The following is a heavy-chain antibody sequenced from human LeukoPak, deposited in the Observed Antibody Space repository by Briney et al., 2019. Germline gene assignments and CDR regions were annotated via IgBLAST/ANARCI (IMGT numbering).Heavy chain of an antibody. D-gene: IGHD3-3*01. Sequence: GESLKISCQGSGYSFTSYWIGWVRQMPGKGLEWMGIIYPGDSDTRYSPSFQGQVTISADKSISTAYLQWSSLKASDTAMYYCARLGSRDYDFWSGYRYFDYWGQGTLVTLSS. CDR3: ARLGSRDYDFWSGYRYFDY. CDR1: GYSFTSYW. V-gene: IGHV5-51*01. J-gene: IGHJ4*02. CDR2: IYPGDSDT.